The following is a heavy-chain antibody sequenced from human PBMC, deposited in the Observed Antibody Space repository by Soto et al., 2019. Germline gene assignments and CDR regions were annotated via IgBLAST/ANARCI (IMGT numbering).Heavy chain of an antibody. Sequence: GASVKVSCKASGFNFTPYSMHWVRQAPGQRLEWMAWINGGNGKTEYSQKFQGRVTISRDTSASTVYTELSSLTSEDTAVYYCARELAAPGTSFDYWGQGALVTVSS. D-gene: IGHD6-13*01. CDR1: GFNFTPYS. V-gene: IGHV1-3*01. CDR2: INGGNGKT. J-gene: IGHJ4*02. CDR3: ARELAAPGTSFDY.